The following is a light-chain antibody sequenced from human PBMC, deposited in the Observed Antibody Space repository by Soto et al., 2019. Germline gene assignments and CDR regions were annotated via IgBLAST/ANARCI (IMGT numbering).Light chain of an antibody. J-gene: IGKJ1*01. V-gene: IGKV3-11*01. Sequence: SVCTQSPCTLSLSPGERTTLSCRASQTVGSYLAWFQQTPGQAPRLLIYDTSNRATGIPARFSGSGSGTDFTLTISSLETEDFAVYYCQQRSDWPPTFGQGTKVDIK. CDR2: DTS. CDR1: QTVGSY. CDR3: QQRSDWPPT.